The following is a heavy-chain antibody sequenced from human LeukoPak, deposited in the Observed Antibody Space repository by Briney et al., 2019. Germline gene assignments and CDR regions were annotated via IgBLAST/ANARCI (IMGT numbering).Heavy chain of an antibody. CDR2: IRYDGSNK. J-gene: IGHJ4*02. D-gene: IGHD3-10*01. V-gene: IGHV3-30*02. CDR3: AYYYGSGSYLEYYFDY. CDR1: GFTFSSYG. Sequence: PAGGSLRLSCAASGFTFSSYGMHWVRQAPGKGLEWVAFIRYDGSNKYYADSVKGRFTISRDNSKNTLYLQMNSLRAEDTAVYYCAYYYGSGSYLEYYFDYWGQGTLVTVSS.